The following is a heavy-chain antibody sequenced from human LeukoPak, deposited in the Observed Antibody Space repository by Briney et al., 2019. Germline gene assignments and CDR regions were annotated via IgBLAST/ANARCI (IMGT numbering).Heavy chain of an antibody. CDR3: AKDLAGWVGHAFDI. CDR1: GFTFSSYG. V-gene: IGHV3-30*18. D-gene: IGHD1-14*01. J-gene: IGHJ3*02. Sequence: PGRSLRLSCAASGFTFSSYGMHWVRQAPGKGLEWVAVISYDGSNKYYADSVKGRFTISRDNAKNSLYLQMNSLRAEDTALYYCAKDLAGWVGHAFDIWGQGTMVTVSS. CDR2: ISYDGSNK.